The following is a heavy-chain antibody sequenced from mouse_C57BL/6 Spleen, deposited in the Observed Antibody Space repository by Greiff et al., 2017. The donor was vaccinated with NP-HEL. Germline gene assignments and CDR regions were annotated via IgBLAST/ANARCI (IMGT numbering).Heavy chain of an antibody. J-gene: IGHJ1*03. CDR3: ARLGDWYFDV. CDR2: ISNLAYSI. CDR1: GFTFSDYG. V-gene: IGHV5-15*01. Sequence: EVMLVESGGGLVQPGGSLKLSCAASGFTFSDYGMAWVRQAPRKGPEWVAVISNLAYSIYYADTVTGRFTISRENAKNTLYLEMSSLRSEDTAMYYCARLGDWYFDVWGTGTTVTVSS.